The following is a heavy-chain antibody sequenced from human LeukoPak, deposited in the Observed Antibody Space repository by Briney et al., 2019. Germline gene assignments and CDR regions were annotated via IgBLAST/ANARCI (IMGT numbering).Heavy chain of an antibody. CDR1: GGSISSGSYY. V-gene: IGHV4-39*07. Sequence: SETLSLTCTVSGGSISSGSYYWGWIRQPPGKGLEWIGNIYYSGSTYYNPSLKSRVTISVDTSKNQFSLKLSSVTAADTAVYYCARSETYYYDSSELGQELNYYYMDVWGKGTTVTVSS. CDR3: ARSETYYYDSSELGQELNYYYMDV. CDR2: IYYSGST. D-gene: IGHD3-22*01. J-gene: IGHJ6*03.